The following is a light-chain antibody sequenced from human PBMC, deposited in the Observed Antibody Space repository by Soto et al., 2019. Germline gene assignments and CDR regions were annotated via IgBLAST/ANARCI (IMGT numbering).Light chain of an antibody. V-gene: IGLV3-27*01. CDR1: VLAKKY. Sequence: SYELTQPSSVSVSPGQTARITCSGDVLAKKYARWFQQKPGQAPVLVIYKDSERPSGIPERFSGSSSGTTVTLTISGAQVEDEADYYCYSAADNQGVFGGGTKVTVL. CDR3: YSAADNQGV. J-gene: IGLJ3*02. CDR2: KDS.